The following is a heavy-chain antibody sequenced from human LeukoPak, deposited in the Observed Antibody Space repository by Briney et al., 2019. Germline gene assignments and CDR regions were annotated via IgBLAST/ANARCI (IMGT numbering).Heavy chain of an antibody. CDR1: GFTVSSNY. CDR3: ARGTKYYYYGMDV. Sequence: GGSVRLSCADSGFTVSSNYMSWVRQAPGKGLEWVSVIYSGGSTYYADSVKGRFTISRYNSKNTLYLQMNSLRAEDTAVYYCARGTKYYYYGMDVWGQGTTVTVSS. CDR2: IYSGGST. J-gene: IGHJ6*02. V-gene: IGHV3-53*01.